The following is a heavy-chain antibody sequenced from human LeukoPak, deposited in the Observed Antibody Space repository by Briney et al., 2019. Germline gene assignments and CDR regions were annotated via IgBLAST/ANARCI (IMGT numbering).Heavy chain of an antibody. J-gene: IGHJ4*02. D-gene: IGHD6-25*01. Sequence: PGGSLRLSCAASGFTFSTYSMNWVRQAPGKGLEWVANIKQDGSEKQYVDSVKGRFAISRDNAKKSLYLQINTLRAEDTAVCYCVRGPHIAATSYWGQGTLVTVSS. CDR2: IKQDGSEK. CDR1: GFTFSTYS. V-gene: IGHV3-7*03. CDR3: VRGPHIAATSY.